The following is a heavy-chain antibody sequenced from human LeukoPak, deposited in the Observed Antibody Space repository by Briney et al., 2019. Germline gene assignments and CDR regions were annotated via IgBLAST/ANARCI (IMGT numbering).Heavy chain of an antibody. J-gene: IGHJ4*02. CDR1: GYSFTSYW. D-gene: IGHD3-9*01. CDR3: ARTPQIVTGYPKALDY. V-gene: IGHV1-18*04. CDR2: ISAYNGNT. Sequence: GESLKISCKGSGYSFTSYWIGWVRQAPGQGLVWMGWISAYNGNTNYAQKLQGRVAMTTDTSTSAAYMELRSLRSDDTAVYYCARTPQIVTGYPKALDYWGQGTLVTVSS.